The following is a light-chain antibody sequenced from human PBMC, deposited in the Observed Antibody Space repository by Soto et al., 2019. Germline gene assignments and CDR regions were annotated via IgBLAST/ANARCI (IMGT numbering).Light chain of an antibody. Sequence: DIQMTQSPSSLSASVGDTFTVTFQASQDISDYLNWYQQKPGKAPNLLIYDVSSLETGVPSRFSGSGSGTDFTLTISSLQPEDFATYYCQQSYSTPITFGQGTRLEIK. V-gene: IGKV1-39*01. J-gene: IGKJ5*01. CDR2: DVS. CDR1: QDISDY. CDR3: QQSYSTPIT.